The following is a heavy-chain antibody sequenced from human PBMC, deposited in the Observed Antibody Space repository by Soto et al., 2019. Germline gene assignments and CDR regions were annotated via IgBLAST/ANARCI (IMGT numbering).Heavy chain of an antibody. D-gene: IGHD3-9*01. J-gene: IGHJ6*02. Sequence: ASVKVSCKASGYTFTSYAMHWVRQAPGQRLEWMGWINAGNGNTKYSQKFQGRVTITRDTSASTAYMELSSLRSEGTAVYYCARDSYDILTHYYYGMDVWGQGTTVTVSS. CDR3: ARDSYDILTHYYYGMDV. CDR2: INAGNGNT. V-gene: IGHV1-3*01. CDR1: GYTFTSYA.